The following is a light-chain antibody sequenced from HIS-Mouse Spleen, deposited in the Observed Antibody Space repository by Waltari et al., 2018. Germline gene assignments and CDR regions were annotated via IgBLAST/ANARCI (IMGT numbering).Light chain of an antibody. J-gene: IGKJ3*01. CDR1: QSLVHSDGNTY. CDR3: MQGTHWPFT. CDR2: KVS. Sequence: DVVMTQSPLPLPVTLGPPASISCRSSQSLVHSDGNTYWNWFQQRPGQSPRRLIYKVSNRDSGVPDRFSGSGSGTDFTLKISRVEAEDVGVYYCMQGTHWPFTFGPGTKVDIK. V-gene: IGKV2-30*02.